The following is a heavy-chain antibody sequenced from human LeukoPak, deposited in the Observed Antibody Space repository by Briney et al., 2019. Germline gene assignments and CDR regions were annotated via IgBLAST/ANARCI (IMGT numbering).Heavy chain of an antibody. CDR3: ARDTVFASDI. D-gene: IGHD4-11*01. J-gene: IGHJ3*02. Sequence: PGGSLRLSCAASGFTFGDYSMNWVRQAPEKGLEWISHISGGSDTISYSDSVKGRFTISRDNAKNSLYLQMDSLRDEDTAVYYCARDTVFASDIWGQGTMVTVSS. CDR2: ISGGSDTI. CDR1: GFTFGDYS. V-gene: IGHV3-48*02.